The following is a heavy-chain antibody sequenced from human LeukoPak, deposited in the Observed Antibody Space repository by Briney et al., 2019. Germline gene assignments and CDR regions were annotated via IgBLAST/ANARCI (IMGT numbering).Heavy chain of an antibody. J-gene: IGHJ6*02. CDR2: MNPNSGNT. D-gene: IGHD5-18*01. Sequence: ASVKVSCKASGYTFTSYDINWVRQATGQGLERMGWMNPNSGNTGYAQKFQGRVTMTRNTSISTAYMELSSLRSEDTAAYYCARAPIQLWYNYYYHGMDVWGQGTTVTVSS. CDR3: ARAPIQLWYNYYYHGMDV. V-gene: IGHV1-8*01. CDR1: GYTFTSYD.